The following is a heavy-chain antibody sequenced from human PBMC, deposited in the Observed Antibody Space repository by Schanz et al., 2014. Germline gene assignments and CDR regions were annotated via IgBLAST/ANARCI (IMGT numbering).Heavy chain of an antibody. Sequence: QVQLVESGGGLVQPGGSLRLSCAASGLTFSDYYMSWIRQAPGKGLEWVSFISSSGTSIYYADSVKGRFTISRDNAKNSLYLQMNSLRAEDTAVYYCAKDVRPVANTVHFYYMDVWGQGTTVTVSS. CDR3: AKDVRPVANTVHFYYMDV. J-gene: IGHJ6*02. CDR1: GLTFSDYY. V-gene: IGHV3-11*04. CDR2: ISSSGTSI. D-gene: IGHD6-19*01.